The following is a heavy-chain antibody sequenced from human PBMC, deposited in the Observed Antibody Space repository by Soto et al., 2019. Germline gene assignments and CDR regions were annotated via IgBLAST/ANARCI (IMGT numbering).Heavy chain of an antibody. CDR1: GFAFSTYS. CDR2: ISTSSSYT. Sequence: EVQLVESGGGLVKPGGSLRLSCAASGFAFSTYSMNWVRQAPGKGLEWVSSISTSSSYTFYADSVKGRFTISRDNAKNSLYLQINSLRVEDTAVYYCARGVVGRSSWYPLWGQGTLVTVSS. V-gene: IGHV3-21*01. J-gene: IGHJ4*02. CDR3: ARGVVGRSSWYPL. D-gene: IGHD6-13*01.